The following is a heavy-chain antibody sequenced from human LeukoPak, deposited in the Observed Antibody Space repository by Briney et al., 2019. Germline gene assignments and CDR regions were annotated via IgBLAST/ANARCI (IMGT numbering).Heavy chain of an antibody. D-gene: IGHD3-22*01. CDR3: ARVGGITMIVVIIGDAFDI. J-gene: IGHJ3*02. CDR1: GGSISSYY. V-gene: IGHV4-59*12. Sequence: SETLSLTCTVSGGSISSYYWSWIRQPPGKGLEWIGYIYYSGSTNYNPSLKSRVTISVDTSKNQFSLKLTPVTAADTAVYYCARVGGITMIVVIIGDAFDIWGQGTMVTVSS. CDR2: IYYSGST.